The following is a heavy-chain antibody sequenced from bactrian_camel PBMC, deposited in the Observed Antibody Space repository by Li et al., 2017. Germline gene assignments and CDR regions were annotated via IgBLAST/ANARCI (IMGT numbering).Heavy chain of an antibody. CDR2: ITASGTT. CDR3: TSQPVYGGSSFGFTY. J-gene: IGHJ4*01. D-gene: IGHD6*01. Sequence: VQLVESGGGSVQAGGSLRLSCVASGFPSSANHMSWVRQPPGKKLECVSSITASGTTYYADSVKGRFTISRDNAKNTVYLQMNSLKSDDTALYYCTSQPVYGGSSFGFTYWGQGTQVTVS. V-gene: IGHV3S40*01. CDR1: GFPSSANH.